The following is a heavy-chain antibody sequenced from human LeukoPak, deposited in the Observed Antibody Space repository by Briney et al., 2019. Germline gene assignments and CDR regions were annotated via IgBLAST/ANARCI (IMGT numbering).Heavy chain of an antibody. D-gene: IGHD5-24*01. CDR3: AKEFLEMATILLDYYYGMDV. CDR2: ISYDGSNK. J-gene: IGHJ6*02. V-gene: IGHV3-30*18. CDR1: GFTFTSYA. Sequence: PGGSLRLSCAASGFTFTSYAMHWVRQAPGKGLEWVAVISYDGSNKYYADSVKGRFTISRDNSKNTLYLQMNGVRTEDTAVYYCAKEFLEMATILLDYYYGMDVWGHGTTVTVSS.